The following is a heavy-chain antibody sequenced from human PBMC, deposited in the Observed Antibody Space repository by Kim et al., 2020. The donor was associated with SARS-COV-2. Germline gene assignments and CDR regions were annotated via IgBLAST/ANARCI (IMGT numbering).Heavy chain of an antibody. V-gene: IGHV3-49*02. CDR3: TRDLTRYSSSLYGMDV. J-gene: IGHJ6*02. D-gene: IGHD6-6*01. Sequence: SVKGRFTISRDDSKSIAYLQMNSLKTEDTAVYYCTRDLTRYSSSLYGMDVWGQGTTVTVSS.